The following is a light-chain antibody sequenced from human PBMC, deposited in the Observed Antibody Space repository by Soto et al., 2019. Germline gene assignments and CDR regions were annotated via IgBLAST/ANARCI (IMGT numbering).Light chain of an antibody. Sequence: DVVLTPSPLSLPVTLGQPASISCRSSQSLVFSNGNTYLHWFQQRPGQSPRRVIYKVSSRDSGVPGIFSGSGSGTDFTLQISRVEAEDVATYYCMQGTHWPRTFGQGTKLEIK. J-gene: IGKJ2*01. CDR2: KVS. CDR1: QSLVFSNGNTY. CDR3: MQGTHWPRT. V-gene: IGKV2-30*01.